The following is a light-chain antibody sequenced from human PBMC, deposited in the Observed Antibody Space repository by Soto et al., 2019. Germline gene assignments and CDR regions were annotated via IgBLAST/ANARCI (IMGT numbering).Light chain of an antibody. V-gene: IGKV1-5*03. Sequence: DIQMTQSPSTLSASLGDRFTITCLASQSISSWLAWYQQKPGKAPKLLIYKASSLESGVPSRFSGSGSGTEFTLTISSLQPDDFATYYCQQYNSYSITFGQGTRLETK. CDR3: QQYNSYSIT. CDR1: QSISSW. CDR2: KAS. J-gene: IGKJ5*01.